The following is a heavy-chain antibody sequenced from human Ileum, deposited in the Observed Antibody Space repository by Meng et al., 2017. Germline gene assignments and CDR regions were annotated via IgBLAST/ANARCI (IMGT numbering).Heavy chain of an antibody. CDR2: IYYSGSI. Sequence: QVQLQESGPGLVRPSETLSLTCTVPGGSVSSGLYYWSWIRQPPGKGLEWIGYIYYSGSINYNPSLKSRVTISVDTSKNQFSLNLSSVTAADTAVYYCARDSGWFDRWGQGTLVTVSS. CDR3: ARDSGWFDR. CDR1: GGSVSSGLYY. J-gene: IGHJ5*02. V-gene: IGHV4-61*01.